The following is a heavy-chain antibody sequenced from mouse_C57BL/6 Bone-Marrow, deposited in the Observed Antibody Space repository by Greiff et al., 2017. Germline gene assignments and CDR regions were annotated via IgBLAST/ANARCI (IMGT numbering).Heavy chain of an antibody. CDR3: ARPYYSNYWYFDV. V-gene: IGHV1-85*01. CDR2: IYPRDGST. D-gene: IGHD2-5*01. J-gene: IGHJ1*03. Sequence: QVQLQQSGPELVKPGASVKLSCKASGYTFTSYDINWVKQRPGQGLEWIGWIYPRDGSTKYNEKFKGKATLTVDTSSSTAYMELSSLTSEDSAVYYCARPYYSNYWYFDVWGTGTTVTVSS. CDR1: GYTFTSYD.